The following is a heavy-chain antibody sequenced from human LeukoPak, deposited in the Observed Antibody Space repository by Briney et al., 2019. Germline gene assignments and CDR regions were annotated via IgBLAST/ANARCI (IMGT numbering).Heavy chain of an antibody. Sequence: PSETLSLTCTVSGGSISSYYWSWIRQPAGKGLEWIGRIYTSGSTNYNPSLKSRVTMSVDTSKNQFSLRLSSVTAADTAVYYCARDKYYYGSGSHTVFDPWGQGTLVTVSS. CDR1: GGSISSYY. J-gene: IGHJ5*02. CDR3: ARDKYYYGSGSHTVFDP. D-gene: IGHD3-10*01. V-gene: IGHV4-4*07. CDR2: IYTSGST.